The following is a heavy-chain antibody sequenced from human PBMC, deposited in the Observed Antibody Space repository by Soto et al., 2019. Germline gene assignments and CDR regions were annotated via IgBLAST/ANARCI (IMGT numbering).Heavy chain of an antibody. CDR1: GFPFSDYH. V-gene: IGHV3-23*01. CDR2: ISGSGGST. CDR3: DCPTYYDSSGYYLPFDY. Sequence: GGSLRLSCEASGFPFSDYHMSWIRQPPGKGLEWVSAISGSGGSTYYADSVKGRFTISRDNSKNTLYLQMNSLRAEDTAVYYCDCPTYYDSSGYYLPFDYWGQGTLVTVSS. D-gene: IGHD3-22*01. J-gene: IGHJ4*02.